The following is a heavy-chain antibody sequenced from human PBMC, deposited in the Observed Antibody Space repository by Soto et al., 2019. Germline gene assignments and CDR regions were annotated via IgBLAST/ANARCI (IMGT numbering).Heavy chain of an antibody. Sequence: GGSLRLSCAASGFPFSSYSMNWVRQAPGKGLEWVSSISSSSYIYYADSVKGRFTISRDNAKNSLYLQMNSLRAEDTAVYYCAKEYYDFWSGYYWPDAFDIWGQGTMVTVSS. V-gene: IGHV3-21*04. J-gene: IGHJ3*02. CDR2: ISSSSYI. CDR3: AKEYYDFWSGYYWPDAFDI. CDR1: GFPFSSYS. D-gene: IGHD3-3*01.